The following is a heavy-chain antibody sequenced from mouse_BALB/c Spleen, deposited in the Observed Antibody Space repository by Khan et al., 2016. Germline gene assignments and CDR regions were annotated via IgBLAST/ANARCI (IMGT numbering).Heavy chain of an antibody. CDR3: ARRVSTTVSSDC. D-gene: IGHD1-1*01. V-gene: IGHV1-87*01. Sequence: QVQLQQSGAELARPGASVKLSCKASGYTFTSYWMQWVKQRPGQGLEWIGAIYPGAGDTRYTQKFKGKATLTADKSSSPAYMQLSSLASEDSAVFICARRVSTTVSSDCWGEGSALTVSA. J-gene: IGHJ2*01. CDR1: GYTFTSYW. CDR2: IYPGAGDT.